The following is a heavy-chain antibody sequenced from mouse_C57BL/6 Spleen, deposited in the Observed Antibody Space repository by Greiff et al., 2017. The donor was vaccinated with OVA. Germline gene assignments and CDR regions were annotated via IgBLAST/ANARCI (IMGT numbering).Heavy chain of an antibody. CDR2: INYDGSST. V-gene: IGHV5-16*01. D-gene: IGHD1-1*01. CDR1: GFTFSDYY. Sequence: DVMLVESEGGLVQPGSSMKLSCTASGFTFSDYYMAWVRQVPEKGLEWVANINYDGSSTYYLDSLKSRFIISRDNAKNILYLQMSSLKSEDTATYYCAREREVYYGSIPSYWYFDVWGTGTTVTVSS. J-gene: IGHJ1*03. CDR3: AREREVYYGSIPSYWYFDV.